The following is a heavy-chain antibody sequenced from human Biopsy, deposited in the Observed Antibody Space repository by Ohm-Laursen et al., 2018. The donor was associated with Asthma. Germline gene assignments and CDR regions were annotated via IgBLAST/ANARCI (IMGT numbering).Heavy chain of an antibody. V-gene: IGHV4-39*01. Sequence: SETLSLTCAVSGGSITSSSYYWGWIRQPPGKGMEWIGSMYHSGSPYYHPSLKSRATISVDTSKNQLSLKMSSVTAADTAVYFCVRHQYSSSWSTFDYWGQGDLVTVSS. CDR3: VRHQYSSSWSTFDY. J-gene: IGHJ4*02. D-gene: IGHD3-22*01. CDR1: GGSITSSSYY. CDR2: MYHSGSP.